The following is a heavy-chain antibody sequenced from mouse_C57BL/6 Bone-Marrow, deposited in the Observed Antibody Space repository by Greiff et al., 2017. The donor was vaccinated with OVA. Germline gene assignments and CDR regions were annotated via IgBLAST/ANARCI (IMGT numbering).Heavy chain of an antibody. J-gene: IGHJ3*01. CDR3: AREALVIWGGFAY. CDR2: IHPNSGST. CDR1: GYTFTSYW. Sequence: QVQLKQPGAELVKPGASVKLSCKASGYTFTSYWMHWVKQRPGQGLEWIGMIHPNSGSTNYNEKFKSKATLTVDKSSSTAYMKLSSLTSEDSAVYYCAREALVIWGGFAYWGQGTLVTVSA. V-gene: IGHV1-64*01. D-gene: IGHD2-2*01.